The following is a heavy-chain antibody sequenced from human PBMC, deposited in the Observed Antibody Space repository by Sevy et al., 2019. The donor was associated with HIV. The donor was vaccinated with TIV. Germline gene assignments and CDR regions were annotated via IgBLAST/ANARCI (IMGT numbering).Heavy chain of an antibody. Sequence: GGSLRLSCAASGFTFSVYWMTWVRQAPGKGLEWVATMKEDGSDKYYVDSVKGRFTISRDNAKNSLYLQMNSLRAEDTAVYYCVREGVGGYSYSLDQWGLGTLVTVSS. CDR2: MKEDGSDK. CDR1: GFTFSVYW. D-gene: IGHD5-18*01. V-gene: IGHV3-7*01. J-gene: IGHJ4*02. CDR3: VREGVGGYSYSLDQ.